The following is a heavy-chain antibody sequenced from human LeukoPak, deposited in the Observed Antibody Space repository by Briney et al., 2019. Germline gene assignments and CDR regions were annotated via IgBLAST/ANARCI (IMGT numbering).Heavy chain of an antibody. J-gene: IGHJ4*02. CDR1: GFTFSSYA. CDR2: ISSNGGST. Sequence: GGSLRLSCAASGFTFSSYAMHWVRQAPGKGLEYVSAISSNGGSTYYANSVKGRFTISRDNSKNTLYLQMGSLRAEDTAVYYCARETAVTGSYYLDYWGQGTLVTVSS. D-gene: IGHD6-19*01. CDR3: ARETAVTGSYYLDY. V-gene: IGHV3-64*01.